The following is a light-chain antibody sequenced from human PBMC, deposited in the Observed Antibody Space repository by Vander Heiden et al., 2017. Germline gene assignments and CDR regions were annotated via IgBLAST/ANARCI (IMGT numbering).Light chain of an antibody. J-gene: IGLJ3*02. CDR3: TSYTSSSTWV. V-gene: IGLV2-14*01. CDR1: SSDVGGYNY. CDR2: DVS. Sequence: QSALTQAASVSGSPGKSIPISCTGTSSDVGGYNYVSWYQQHPGNAPNLIIYDVSNRPSVVSNRFSGSKSGNTASLTISGLQAADEAHYYCTSYTSSSTWVFGGGTKLTVL.